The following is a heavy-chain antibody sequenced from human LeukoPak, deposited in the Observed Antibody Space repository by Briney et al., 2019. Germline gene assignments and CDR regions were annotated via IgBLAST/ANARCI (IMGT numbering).Heavy chain of an antibody. Sequence: GASVKVSCKASGGTFSSYAISWVRQAPGQGLEWMGGIIPIFGTANYAQKFQGRVTITADESTSTAYMELSSLRSEDTAVYYCARWSDYGGGVNWFDPWGRGTLVTVSS. CDR1: GGTFSSYA. J-gene: IGHJ5*02. CDR2: IIPIFGTA. D-gene: IGHD4-23*01. CDR3: ARWSDYGGGVNWFDP. V-gene: IGHV1-69*13.